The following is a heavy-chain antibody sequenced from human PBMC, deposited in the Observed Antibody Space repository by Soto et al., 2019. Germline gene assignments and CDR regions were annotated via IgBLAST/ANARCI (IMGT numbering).Heavy chain of an antibody. CDR1: GGSISSSSYY. V-gene: IGHV4-39*01. D-gene: IGHD6-13*01. CDR2: IYYSGST. Sequence: QLQLQESGPGLVKPSETLSLTCTVSGGSISSSSYYWGWIRQPPGKGLEWIGSIYYSGSTYYNPSLKSRVTISVDTSKNQFSLKLSSVTAADTAVYYCARPCHSSSWYRSAFDIWGQGTMVTVSS. J-gene: IGHJ3*02. CDR3: ARPCHSSSWYRSAFDI.